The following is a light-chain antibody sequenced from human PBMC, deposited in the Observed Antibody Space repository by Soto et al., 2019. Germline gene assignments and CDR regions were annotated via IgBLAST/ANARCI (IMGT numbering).Light chain of an antibody. CDR3: QHYNDWRST. CDR2: GAS. V-gene: IGKV3-15*01. Sequence: EIVMTQSPATLSVSPGERATLSCRASQSVRSNLAWYQQKPGQSPMLLIPGASTRATGIPARFSGSGSGTEFTLTISSLQSEDVAVYYCQHYNDWRSTFGPGTNLEIK. J-gene: IGKJ2*01. CDR1: QSVRSN.